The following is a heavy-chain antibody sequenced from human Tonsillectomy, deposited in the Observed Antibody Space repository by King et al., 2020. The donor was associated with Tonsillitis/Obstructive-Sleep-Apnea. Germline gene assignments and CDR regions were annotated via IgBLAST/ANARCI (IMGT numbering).Heavy chain of an antibody. Sequence: VQLQQWGAGLLKPSETLSLTCAVYGGSFSGYYWSWIRQPPGKGLEWIGEINHSGSTNYNPSLKSRVTMSVDTSKNQFSLKLSSVTAAGTAVYYCARDYCSSTSCYNWFDLWGQGTLVTVSS. CDR2: INHSGST. J-gene: IGHJ5*02. CDR1: GGSFSGYY. V-gene: IGHV4-34*01. D-gene: IGHD2-2*01. CDR3: ARDYCSSTSCYNWFDL.